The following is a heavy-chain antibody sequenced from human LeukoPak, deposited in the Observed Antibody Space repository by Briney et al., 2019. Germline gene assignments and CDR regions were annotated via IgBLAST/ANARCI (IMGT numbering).Heavy chain of an antibody. CDR2: INHSGST. D-gene: IGHD6-19*01. J-gene: IGHJ4*02. CDR3: ARASSGCDC. CDR1: GGSFSGYY. Sequence: SETLSLTCAVYGGSFSGYYWSWIRQPPGKGLEWIGEINHSGSTNYNPSLKSRVTISVDTSKNQFSLKLSSVTAADTAVYYCARASSGCDCWGQGTLVTVSS. V-gene: IGHV4-34*01.